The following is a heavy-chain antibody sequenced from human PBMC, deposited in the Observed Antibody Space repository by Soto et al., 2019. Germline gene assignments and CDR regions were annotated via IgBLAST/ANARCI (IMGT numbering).Heavy chain of an antibody. V-gene: IGHV3-53*01. J-gene: IGHJ3*02. D-gene: IGHD3-3*01. CDR3: ASITIFGVAPNAFDI. CDR2: IYSGGST. CDR1: GFHVSSNY. Sequence: PGGSLRLSCAASGFHVSSNYMSWVRQAPGKGLEWVSVIYSGGSTYYADSVKGRFTISRDNSKNTLYLQMNSLRAEDTAVYYCASITIFGVAPNAFDIWGQGTMVTVSS.